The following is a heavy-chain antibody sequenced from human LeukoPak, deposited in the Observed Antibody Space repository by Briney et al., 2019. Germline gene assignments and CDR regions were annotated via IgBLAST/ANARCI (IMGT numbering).Heavy chain of an antibody. CDR3: ARGGSDFDWPQATYLDY. J-gene: IGHJ4*02. D-gene: IGHD3-9*01. CDR2: INHSGST. Sequence: PSETLSLTCAVYGGSFSGYYWSWIRQPPGKGLEWIGEINHSGSTNYNPSLKSRVTISVDTSKSQFSLKLSSVTAADTAVYYCARGGSDFDWPQATYLDYWGQGTLVTVSS. V-gene: IGHV4-34*01. CDR1: GGSFSGYY.